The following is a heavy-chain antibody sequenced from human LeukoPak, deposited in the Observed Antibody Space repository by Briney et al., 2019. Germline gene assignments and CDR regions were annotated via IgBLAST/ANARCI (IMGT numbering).Heavy chain of an antibody. V-gene: IGHV1-3*01. J-gene: IGHJ3*02. D-gene: IGHD3-10*01. CDR2: INAGNGNT. Sequence: ASVKVSCKASGYTFTSYAMHWVRQAPGQRLEWMGWINAGNGNTKYSQKFQGRVTITRDTSASTAYMELSSLRSEDTAVYYCARKCITMVRGQNDAFDIWGQGTMVTVSS. CDR1: GYTFTSYA. CDR3: ARKCITMVRGQNDAFDI.